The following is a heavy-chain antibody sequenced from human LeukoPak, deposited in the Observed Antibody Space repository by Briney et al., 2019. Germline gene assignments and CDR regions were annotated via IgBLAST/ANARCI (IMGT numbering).Heavy chain of an antibody. D-gene: IGHD3-22*01. J-gene: IGHJ3*02. Sequence: SETLSLTCTVSGGSISSYYWSWIRQPPGKGLEWIGEINHSGSTNYNPSLKSRVTISVDTSKNQFSLKLSSVTAADTAVYYCARTLEGITMIVVVPSRSDAFDIWGQGTMVTVSS. CDR1: GGSISSYY. CDR3: ARTLEGITMIVVVPSRSDAFDI. CDR2: INHSGST. V-gene: IGHV4-34*01.